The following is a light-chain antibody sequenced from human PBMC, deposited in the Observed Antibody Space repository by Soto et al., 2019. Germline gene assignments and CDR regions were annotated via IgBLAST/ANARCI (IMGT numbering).Light chain of an antibody. CDR2: DAS. J-gene: IGKJ1*01. V-gene: IGKV3-11*01. Sequence: EIVLTQSPATLSLSPGARATLSCRASQSVSSYLAWYQQKPGQAPRLLIYDASNRATGIPARFSGSGSGTDLTLTISSLEPEDFAVYYCQQRSNWPPTLTFGQGTKVEIK. CDR3: QQRSNWPPTLT. CDR1: QSVSSY.